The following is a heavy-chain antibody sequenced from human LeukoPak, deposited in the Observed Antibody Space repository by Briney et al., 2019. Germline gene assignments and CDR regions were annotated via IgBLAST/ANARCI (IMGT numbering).Heavy chain of an antibody. CDR1: GGSISNYY. V-gene: IGHV4-59*01. CDR2: IYYSGST. Sequence: PSETLSLTCTVSGGSISNYYWSWIRQPPGKGLEWIGYIYYSGSTNYNPSLKSRVTISVDTSKNQFSLKLSSVTAADTAVYYCARGGSGSYHIDYWGQGTLVTVSS. CDR3: ARGGSGSYHIDY. J-gene: IGHJ4*02. D-gene: IGHD1-26*01.